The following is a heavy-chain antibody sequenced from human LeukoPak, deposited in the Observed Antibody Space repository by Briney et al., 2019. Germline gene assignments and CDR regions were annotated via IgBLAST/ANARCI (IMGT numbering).Heavy chain of an antibody. CDR2: IRYDGSNK. D-gene: IGHD3-3*02. CDR3: AKDHFWSFDI. Sequence: GGSLRLSCAASGFTFSSHWMHWVRQAPGKGLEWVAFIRYDGSNKYYADSVEGRFTISRDNSKNTLYLQMNSLRAEDTAVYYCAKDHFWSFDIWGQGTMVTLSS. CDR1: GFTFSSHW. J-gene: IGHJ3*02. V-gene: IGHV3-30*02.